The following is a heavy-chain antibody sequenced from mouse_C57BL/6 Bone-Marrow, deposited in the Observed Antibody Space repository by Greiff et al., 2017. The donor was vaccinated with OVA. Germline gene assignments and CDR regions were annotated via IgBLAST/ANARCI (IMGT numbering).Heavy chain of an antibody. D-gene: IGHD2-1*01. CDR2: ISSGSSTI. CDR1: GFTFSDYG. Sequence: DVMLVESGGGLVKPGGSLKLSCAASGFTFSDYGMHWVRQAPEKGLEWVAYISSGSSTIYYADTVKGRFTISRDNAKNTLFLQMTSLRSEDTAMYYCARLNYPGRYFDVWGTGTTVTVSS. CDR3: ARLNYPGRYFDV. J-gene: IGHJ1*03. V-gene: IGHV5-17*01.